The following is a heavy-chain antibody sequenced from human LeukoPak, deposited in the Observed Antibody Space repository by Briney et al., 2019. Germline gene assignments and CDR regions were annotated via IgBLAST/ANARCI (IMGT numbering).Heavy chain of an antibody. D-gene: IGHD3-22*01. CDR3: ARGGDDSSGFWSDY. CDR1: GFTFSSYA. J-gene: IGHJ4*02. Sequence: GGSLRLSCAASGFTFSSYAMYWVRQAPGKGLEWVAVISYDGSNKYYADSVKGRFTISRDNSKNTLYLQINSLRAEDTAVYYCARGGDDSSGFWSDYWGQGTLVTVSS. CDR2: ISYDGSNK. V-gene: IGHV3-30-3*01.